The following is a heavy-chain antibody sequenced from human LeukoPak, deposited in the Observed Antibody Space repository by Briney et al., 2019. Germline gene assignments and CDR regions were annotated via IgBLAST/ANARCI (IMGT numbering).Heavy chain of an antibody. Sequence: SVKVSCKASGGTFSSYAISWVRQAPGQGLEWMGGIIPIFGTANYAQKFQGRVTMTTDTSTSTAYMELRSLRSDDTAVYYCARETGVYDFWSGYWGPHYMDVWGRGTTVTVSS. CDR1: GGTFSSYA. CDR3: ARETGVYDFWSGYWGPHYMDV. D-gene: IGHD3-3*01. J-gene: IGHJ6*03. CDR2: IIPIFGTA. V-gene: IGHV1-69*05.